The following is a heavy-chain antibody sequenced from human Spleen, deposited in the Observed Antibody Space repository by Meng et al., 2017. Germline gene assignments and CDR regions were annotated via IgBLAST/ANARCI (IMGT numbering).Heavy chain of an antibody. J-gene: IGHJ4*02. Sequence: GGSLRLSCTASGFTFGDYAMSWVRQAPGKGLEWVGFIRSKAYGGTTEYAASVKGRFTISRDDSKSIAYLQMNSLKTEDTAVYYCTRGRRDQGDYWGQGTLVTVSS. CDR3: TRGRRDQGDY. D-gene: IGHD2-2*01. V-gene: IGHV3-49*04. CDR1: GFTFGDYA. CDR2: IRSKAYGGTT.